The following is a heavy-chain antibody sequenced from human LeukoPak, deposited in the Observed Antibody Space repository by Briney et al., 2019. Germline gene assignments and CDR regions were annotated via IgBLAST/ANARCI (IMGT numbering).Heavy chain of an antibody. D-gene: IGHD1-26*01. CDR2: IYYSGST. Sequence: SETLSLTCTVSGGSISSYYWSWIRQPPGKGLEWIGYIYYSGSTNYNPSLKSRVTISVDTSKNQFSLKLSSVTAADTAVYYCARVRWELPLWYFDLWGRGTLVTVSS. V-gene: IGHV4-59*12. CDR1: GGSISSYY. J-gene: IGHJ2*01. CDR3: ARVRWELPLWYFDL.